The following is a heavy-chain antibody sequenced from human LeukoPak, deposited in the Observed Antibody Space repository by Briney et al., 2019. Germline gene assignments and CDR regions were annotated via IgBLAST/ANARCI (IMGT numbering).Heavy chain of an antibody. CDR1: GFTFSSYW. CDR2: INSDGSST. V-gene: IGHV3-74*01. J-gene: IGHJ4*02. CDR3: ARGLGDWDYFDY. D-gene: IGHD2-21*02. Sequence: GGSLRLSCAASGFTFSSYWMQWVRQAPGKGLVWVSRINSDGSSTSYADSVKGRFTISRDNAKNTLYLQMNSLRAEDTAVYYCARGLGDWDYFDYWGQGTLVTVSS.